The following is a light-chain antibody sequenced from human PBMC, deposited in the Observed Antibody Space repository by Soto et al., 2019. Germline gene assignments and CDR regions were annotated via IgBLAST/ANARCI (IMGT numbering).Light chain of an antibody. CDR1: SSNIGGNS. J-gene: IGLJ1*01. V-gene: IGLV1-51*01. CDR3: GSWDSSLSAYV. CDR2: DDN. Sequence: HSVLTQPASGCAAPGQKFTISCSGSSSNIGGNSVSWYQQLPGTAPKRLIYDDNKRPSGIPDRFSGSKSGTSATLGITGFQTGDEADYYCGSWDSSLSAYVFGTGTKVTVL.